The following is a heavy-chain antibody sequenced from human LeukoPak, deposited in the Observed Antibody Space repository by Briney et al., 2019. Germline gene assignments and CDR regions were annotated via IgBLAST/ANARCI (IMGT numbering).Heavy chain of an antibody. D-gene: IGHD3-10*01. CDR1: GFTFSTYA. CDR2: ISGSGGST. CDR3: AKVGVFGGDV. V-gene: IGHV3-23*01. J-gene: IGHJ6*04. Sequence: PGGSLRLSCAASGFTFSTYAMTWVRQAPGKGLEGVSGISGSGGSTYYADSVKVRFTVSRDNSKNTLYLQMNSLRAEDTAVFYCAKVGVFGGDVWGKGTTVTVSS.